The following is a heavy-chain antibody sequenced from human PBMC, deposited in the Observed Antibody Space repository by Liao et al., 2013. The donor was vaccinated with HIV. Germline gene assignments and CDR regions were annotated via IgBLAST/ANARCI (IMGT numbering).Heavy chain of an antibody. Sequence: QVQLQESGPGLVQLQETLSLTCTVSGDSITNYYWSWIRQPPGKGLEWIGYIYYSGYTNYNPSLKSRVTISVDTSRTQFSLRLSSVTAADTAVYYCARTMAGTVALDYWGQGTLVTASS. CDR2: IYYSGYT. CDR3: ARTMAGTVALDY. D-gene: IGHD1-1*01. J-gene: IGHJ4*02. V-gene: IGHV4-59*01. CDR1: GDSITNYY.